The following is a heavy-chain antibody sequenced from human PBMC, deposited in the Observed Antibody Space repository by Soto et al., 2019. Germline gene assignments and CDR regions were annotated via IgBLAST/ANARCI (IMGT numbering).Heavy chain of an antibody. CDR2: MSHSGGT. Sequence: QVQLQQWGAGLLKPSETLSLTCAVFGGSVNSGNYYWSWIRQHPGKGLEWIGEMSHSGGTHFNPSLKSRVTISVDTSKNQCSLKMSSVTAADTALYYCARVERGTATTVVDAFDIWGPGTMVTVSS. CDR3: ARVERGTATTVVDAFDI. D-gene: IGHD1-1*01. CDR1: GGSVNSGNYY. V-gene: IGHV4-34*01. J-gene: IGHJ3*02.